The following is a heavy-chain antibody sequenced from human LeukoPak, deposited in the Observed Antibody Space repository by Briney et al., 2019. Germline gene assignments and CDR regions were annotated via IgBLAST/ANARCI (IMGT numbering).Heavy chain of an antibody. D-gene: IGHD6-13*01. CDR2: IIPIFGTA. CDR1: GGTFSSYA. V-gene: IGHV1-69*13. J-gene: IGHJ4*02. CDR3: ARASSSWAAEYYFDY. Sequence: SVKVSCKASGGTFSSYAISWVRQAPGQGLEWMGGIIPIFGTANYAQKFQGRVTITADESTSTAYMELSSLRSEDTAVYYCARASSSWAAEYYFDYWGQGTLVTVSS.